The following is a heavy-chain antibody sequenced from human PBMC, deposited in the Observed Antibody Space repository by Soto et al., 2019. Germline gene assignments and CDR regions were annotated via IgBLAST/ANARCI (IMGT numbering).Heavy chain of an antibody. Sequence: SETLSLTCTVSGGSISSYYWSWIRQPPGKGLEWIGYIYYGGSTKYNPSLKSRVTISVDTSKNQFSLRAEDTALYYCAKDKDPMTMIVVADTSLDYWGQGTLVTVSS. D-gene: IGHD3-22*01. CDR1: GGSISSYY. CDR2: IYYGGST. V-gene: IGHV4-59*01. J-gene: IGHJ4*02. CDR3: AKDKDPMTMIVVADTSLDY.